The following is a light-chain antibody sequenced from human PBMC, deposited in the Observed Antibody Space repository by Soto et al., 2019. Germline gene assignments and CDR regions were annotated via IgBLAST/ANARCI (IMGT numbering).Light chain of an antibody. Sequence: EIVMTQSPATLSVSPGERATLSCRSSQSVSSNLAWYQQKPGQTPRLLIYGASTRATGIPARFSGSGSGTEFTLTISCLQSEDLAVDYCQQYNNWPRTFGQGTKVEIK. CDR2: GAS. V-gene: IGKV3-15*01. CDR1: QSVSSN. CDR3: QQYNNWPRT. J-gene: IGKJ1*01.